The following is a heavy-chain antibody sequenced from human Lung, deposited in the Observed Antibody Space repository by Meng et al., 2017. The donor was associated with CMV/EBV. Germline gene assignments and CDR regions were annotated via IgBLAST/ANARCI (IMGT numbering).Heavy chain of an antibody. CDR2: ITPFNGNT. J-gene: IGHJ3*02. D-gene: IGHD3-10*01. CDR1: GYTFTYRY. Sequence: SVKVSCKASGYTFTYRYLHWVRQAPGQALEWMGWITPFNGNTNYTQKFQDRVTITRDRFMTTAYMELNTLRSEDTTMYYCANGQQYYYESNAVYIWGQGTMVXVSS. V-gene: IGHV1-45*02. CDR3: ANGQQYYYESNAVYI.